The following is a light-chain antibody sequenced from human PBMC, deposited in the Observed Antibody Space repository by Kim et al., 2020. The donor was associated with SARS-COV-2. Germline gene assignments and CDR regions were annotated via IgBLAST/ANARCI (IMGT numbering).Light chain of an antibody. CDR1: QTINNW. CDR2: KAS. J-gene: IGKJ2*01. V-gene: IGKV1-5*03. CDR3: QQYKSYPYT. Sequence: DIQMTQSPSTLSASVGDRVTITCRASQTINNWLAWYQQRPGKAPKFLIYKASTLESGVPARFGGSGSGTEFTLTISSLQPDDSGTYYCQQYKSYPYTFGQGTKLEIK.